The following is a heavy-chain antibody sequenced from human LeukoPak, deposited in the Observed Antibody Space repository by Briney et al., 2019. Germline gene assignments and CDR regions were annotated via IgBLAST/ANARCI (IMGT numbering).Heavy chain of an antibody. D-gene: IGHD3-3*01. Sequence: SETLSLTCTVSGGSISSSSYYWGWIRQPPGKGLEWIGSIYCSGGTYYNPSLKSRVTISVDTSKNQFSLKLSSVTAADTAVYYCARAFSGFLEWLAFDYWGQGTLVTVSS. CDR3: ARAFSGFLEWLAFDY. CDR1: GGSISSSSYY. V-gene: IGHV4-39*01. CDR2: IYCSGGT. J-gene: IGHJ4*02.